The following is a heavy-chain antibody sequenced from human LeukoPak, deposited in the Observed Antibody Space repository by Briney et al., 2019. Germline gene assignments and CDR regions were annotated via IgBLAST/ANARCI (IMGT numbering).Heavy chain of an antibody. CDR2: ISSSGSTI. D-gene: IGHD3-10*02. Sequence: GGSLRLSCAASGFTLSSYETNWGRQTPGKGLESVSYISSSGSTIYYADSVKGRFTISRDNAKNSLYLQMNSLRAEDTAVYYCAELGITMIGGVWGKGTTVTISS. J-gene: IGHJ6*04. CDR3: AELGITMIGGV. V-gene: IGHV3-48*03. CDR1: GFTLSSYE.